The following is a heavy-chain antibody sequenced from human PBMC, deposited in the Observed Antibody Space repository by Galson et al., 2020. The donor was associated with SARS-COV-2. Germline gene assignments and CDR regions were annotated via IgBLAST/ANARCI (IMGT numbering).Heavy chain of an antibody. D-gene: IGHD3-16*01. CDR1: GGSISSISYY. V-gene: IGHV4-39*07. Sequence: SETLSLTCTVSGGSISSISYYWGWVRQAPGKGLEWIGSIYYSGGSYYNASLQSRVTISVDTSKNQFSLKLNSVTAADTAVYYCMSDQEALGYFYYGMDVWGQGTTVTVFS. CDR2: IYYSGGS. CDR3: MSDQEALGYFYYGMDV. J-gene: IGHJ6*02.